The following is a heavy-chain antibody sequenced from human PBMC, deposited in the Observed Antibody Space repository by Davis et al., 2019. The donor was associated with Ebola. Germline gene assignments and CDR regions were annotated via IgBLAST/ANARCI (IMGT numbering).Heavy chain of an antibody. CDR1: GFTFSTYS. D-gene: IGHD2-2*01. J-gene: IGHJ4*02. Sequence: PGGSLRLSCAASGFTFSTYSMNWVRQAPGKGLEWVSSISSSSYIYYADSVKGRFTISRDNAKNSLYLQMNSLRAEDTAVYYCARADCSSTSCFRGVDYWGQGTLVTVSS. CDR3: ARADCSSTSCFRGVDY. CDR2: ISSSSYI. V-gene: IGHV3-21*01.